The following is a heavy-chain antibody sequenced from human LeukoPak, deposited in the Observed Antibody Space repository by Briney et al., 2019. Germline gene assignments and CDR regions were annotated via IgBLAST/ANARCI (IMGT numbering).Heavy chain of an antibody. J-gene: IGHJ4*02. CDR1: GYNFANYW. CDR2: IYPGDSDT. Sequence: GESLKISCKGSGYNFANYWIGWVRQLPGKGLEWMGFIYPGDSDTIYSPSFEGPVTISAAKSISSASLQWNSLRASDTAIYYCATHSYGDYSIAYWGQGTLVTVSS. V-gene: IGHV5-51*01. D-gene: IGHD4-17*01. CDR3: ATHSYGDYSIAY.